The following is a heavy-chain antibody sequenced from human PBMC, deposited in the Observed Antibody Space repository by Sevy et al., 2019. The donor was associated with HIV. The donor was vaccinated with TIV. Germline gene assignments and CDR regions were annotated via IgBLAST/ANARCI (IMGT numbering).Heavy chain of an antibody. D-gene: IGHD3-22*01. V-gene: IGHV3-72*01. Sequence: GGSLRLSCVASGFTFNDHYMDWVRQAPGKGLEWVGRSRNKANGYTTEHAASVKGRFTVSRDDSKNSVYLQMNSLKTEDTAVYYCARSDSSGYSSLDYWGQGTLVTVSS. CDR2: SRNKANGYTT. CDR1: GFTFNDHY. J-gene: IGHJ4*02. CDR3: ARSDSSGYSSLDY.